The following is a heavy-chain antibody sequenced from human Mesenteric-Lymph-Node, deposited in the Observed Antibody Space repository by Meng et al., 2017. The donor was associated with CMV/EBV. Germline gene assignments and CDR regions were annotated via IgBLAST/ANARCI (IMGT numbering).Heavy chain of an antibody. V-gene: IGHV4-39*07. CDR1: GSISSRRNY. CDR2: ISYSGST. J-gene: IGHJ5*02. Sequence: GSISSRRNYWGWIRQPPGKGLEWIGSISYSGSTYYSPSLKSRVTISIDTSRNQFSLNLSSVTAADTAVYYCARGYCTGGSCNWFDPWGQGTLVTVSS. CDR3: ARGYCTGGSCNWFDP. D-gene: IGHD2-15*01.